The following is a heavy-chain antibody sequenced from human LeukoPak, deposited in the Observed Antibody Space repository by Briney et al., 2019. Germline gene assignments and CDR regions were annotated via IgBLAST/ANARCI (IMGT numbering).Heavy chain of an antibody. Sequence: GGSLRLSCAASGFTFSSYAMHWVRQAPGKGLEWVAVISYDGSNKYYADSVKGRFTISRDNSKNTLYLQMNSQRAEDTAVYYCARSYDILTGYYSDFDYWGQGTLVTVSS. V-gene: IGHV3-30-3*01. D-gene: IGHD3-9*01. CDR2: ISYDGSNK. J-gene: IGHJ4*02. CDR3: ARSYDILTGYYSDFDY. CDR1: GFTFSSYA.